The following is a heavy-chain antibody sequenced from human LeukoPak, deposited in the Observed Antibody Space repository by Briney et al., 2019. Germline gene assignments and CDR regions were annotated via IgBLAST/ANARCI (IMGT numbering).Heavy chain of an antibody. D-gene: IGHD3-3*01. V-gene: IGHV3-21*01. Sequence: GSLRLSCAASGFTFSSYSMNWVRQAPGKGLEWVSSISSSSSYIYYADSVKGRFTISRDNAKNSLYLQMNSLRAEDTAVYYCARDHSEWLPWLDYWGQGTLVTVSS. CDR3: ARDHSEWLPWLDY. CDR2: ISSSSSYI. CDR1: GFTFSSYS. J-gene: IGHJ4*02.